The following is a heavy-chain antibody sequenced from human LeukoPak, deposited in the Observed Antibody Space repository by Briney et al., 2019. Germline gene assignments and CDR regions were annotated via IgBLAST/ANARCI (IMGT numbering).Heavy chain of an antibody. Sequence: GGSLRLSCAASGFTFSSYGIHWVRQAPGKGLEWVAFIRYDGNNKYYTDSVKGRFTISRDNSKNTLYLQMNSLRAEDTAVYYCAKDPEVGILYQTWAFDYWGQGTLVTVSS. CDR2: IRYDGNNK. CDR3: AKDPEVGILYQTWAFDY. CDR1: GFTFSSYG. V-gene: IGHV3-30*02. D-gene: IGHD2-8*01. J-gene: IGHJ4*02.